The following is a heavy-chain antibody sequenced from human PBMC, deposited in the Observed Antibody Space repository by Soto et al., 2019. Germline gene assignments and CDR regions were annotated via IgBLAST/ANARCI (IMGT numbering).Heavy chain of an antibody. CDR2: VNSDGSIT. D-gene: IGHD2-21*01. CDR1: GFDFSNAW. J-gene: IGHJ4*02. CDR3: TRDRAYSSAV. V-gene: IGHV3-74*01. Sequence: EVQLVESGGGLVQPGGSLRLSCAASGFDFSNAWMHWVRQAPGKGLVWVSHVNSDGSITTYADSVKGRFTISRDNAKNTVYLQMNSLRVEDTAVSYCTRDRAYSSAVWGQGTLVTVSS.